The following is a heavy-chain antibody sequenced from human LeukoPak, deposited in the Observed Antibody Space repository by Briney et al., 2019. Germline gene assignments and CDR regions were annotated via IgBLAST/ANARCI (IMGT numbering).Heavy chain of an antibody. CDR1: GVTFSSYA. Sequence: GGSLRLSCRASGVTFSSYAMNWVRQAPGKGLEWVASIESNGNEKYSSDSLKGRFTISRDNSKNTLYLQMNTVRPEDTALFYCARGVTSWPQGPYHFDYWGQGILITVSS. J-gene: IGHJ4*02. V-gene: IGHV3-30*02. CDR3: ARGVTSWPQGPYHFDY. CDR2: IESNGNEK. D-gene: IGHD2-2*01.